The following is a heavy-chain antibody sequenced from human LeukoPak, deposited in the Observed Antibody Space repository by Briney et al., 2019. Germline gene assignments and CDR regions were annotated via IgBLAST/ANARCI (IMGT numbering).Heavy chain of an antibody. CDR2: INHSGST. J-gene: IGHJ4*02. Sequence: SSETLSLTCAVYGGSFSGYYWGWIRQPPGKGLEWIGEINHSGSTNYNPSLKSRVTISVDTSKNQFSLKLSSVTAADTAVYYCARTPRGFDYWGQGTLVTVSS. V-gene: IGHV4-34*01. CDR3: ARTPRGFDY. D-gene: IGHD3-10*01. CDR1: GGSFSGYY.